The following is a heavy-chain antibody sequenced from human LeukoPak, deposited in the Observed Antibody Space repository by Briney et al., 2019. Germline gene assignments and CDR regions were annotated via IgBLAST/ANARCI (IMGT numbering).Heavy chain of an antibody. D-gene: IGHD3-22*01. J-gene: IGHJ4*02. V-gene: IGHV4-39*01. Sequence: SETLSLTCTVSGGSISSSSYYWGWIRQPPGKGLEWIGSIYYSGSTYYNPSLKSRVTISVDTSKNQFSLKLSSVTAADTAVYYCARHTQQGYDSSGYYPVPFDYWGQGTLVTVSS. CDR1: GGSISSSSYY. CDR2: IYYSGST. CDR3: ARHTQQGYDSSGYYPVPFDY.